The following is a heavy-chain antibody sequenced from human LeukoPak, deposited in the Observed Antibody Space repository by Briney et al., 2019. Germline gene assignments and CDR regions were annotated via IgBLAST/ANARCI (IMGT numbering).Heavy chain of an antibody. Sequence: ASVKVSCKASGYTFTGYYMHWVRQAPGQGLEWMGWINPNSGGTSYAQRFQGRVTLTRDTSISTAYMELSRLRSGDTAVYYCARGGAGTAYYEWDFFRFDYWGQGTLVTVSS. CDR2: INPNSGGT. D-gene: IGHD1-26*01. J-gene: IGHJ4*02. CDR3: ARGGAGTAYYEWDFFRFDY. CDR1: GYTFTGYY. V-gene: IGHV1-2*02.